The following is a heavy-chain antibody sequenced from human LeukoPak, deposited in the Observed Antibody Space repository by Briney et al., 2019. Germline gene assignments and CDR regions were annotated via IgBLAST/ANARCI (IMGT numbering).Heavy chain of an antibody. CDR2: VYYTGNT. Sequence: SETLSLTCTVSGGSFEHYYWNWIRQPPGKGLEFLGYVYYTGNTDYSPPLKSRLTISADTAKNQFSLNLRSATAADTAVYYCASHRRSHGAEYWGQGTLVTVSS. CDR1: GGSFEHYY. J-gene: IGHJ4*02. CDR3: ASHRRSHGAEY. V-gene: IGHV4-59*01. D-gene: IGHD5-18*01.